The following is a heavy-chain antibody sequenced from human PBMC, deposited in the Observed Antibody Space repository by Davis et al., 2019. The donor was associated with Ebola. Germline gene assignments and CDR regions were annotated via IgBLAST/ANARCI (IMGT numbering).Heavy chain of an antibody. CDR2: IYTGDSDT. Sequence: GESLKISCQGSGYSFTSYWIGWVRQMPGKGLEWMGIIYTGDSDTRYSPSFRGQVTISADKSTKTAFLVWTGLKASDTAMYYCASLRRTITGMDDGFDLWGQGTMVTVPS. CDR3: ASLRRTITGMDDGFDL. V-gene: IGHV5-51*01. CDR1: GYSFTSYW. J-gene: IGHJ3*01. D-gene: IGHD1-20*01.